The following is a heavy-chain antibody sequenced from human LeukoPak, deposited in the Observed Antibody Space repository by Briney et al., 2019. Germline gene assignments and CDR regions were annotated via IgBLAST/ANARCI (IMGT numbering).Heavy chain of an antibody. CDR2: ITGSGSNT. CDR3: AKSRESVAPHHQFDY. Sequence: PGGSLRLSCAASGFSFSSFAMSWVRQAPGKGLEWVSAITGSGSNTYYADSVKGRFTISRDNSKNTLYLQMNSLRAEDTAVYYCAKSRESVAPHHQFDYWGQGTLVTVSS. CDR1: GFSFSSFA. D-gene: IGHD6-19*01. V-gene: IGHV3-23*01. J-gene: IGHJ4*02.